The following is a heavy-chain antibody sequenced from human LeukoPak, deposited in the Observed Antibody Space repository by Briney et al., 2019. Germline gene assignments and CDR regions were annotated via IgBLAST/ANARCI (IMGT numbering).Heavy chain of an antibody. Sequence: GRSLRLSCAASGFILSSYAMHWVRHAPGKGLEWVAVVSHDGSDKYYADSVRGRFTISRDNSKNTLYLQMNSLRPEDTSVYYCARETGDTSTEDPNYYYYGMDVWGQGTTVTVSS. CDR1: GFILSSYA. J-gene: IGHJ6*02. D-gene: IGHD3-22*01. V-gene: IGHV3-30*04. CDR3: ARETGDTSTEDPNYYYYGMDV. CDR2: VSHDGSDK.